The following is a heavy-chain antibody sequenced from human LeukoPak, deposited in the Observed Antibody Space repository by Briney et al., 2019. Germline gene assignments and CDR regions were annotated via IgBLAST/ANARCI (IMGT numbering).Heavy chain of an antibody. CDR2: ISSSGSTI. CDR3: ARSGYCSSTSCYGSVDN. V-gene: IGHV3-11*01. CDR1: GFTFSAHY. D-gene: IGHD2-2*01. Sequence: GGSLRLSCAASGFTFSAHYMSWIRQVPGKGLEWVSYISSSGSTIYYADSVKGRFTISRDNAKNSLYLQMSSLRAEDTAVYYCARSGYCSSTSCYGSVDNWGQGTLVTVSS. J-gene: IGHJ4*02.